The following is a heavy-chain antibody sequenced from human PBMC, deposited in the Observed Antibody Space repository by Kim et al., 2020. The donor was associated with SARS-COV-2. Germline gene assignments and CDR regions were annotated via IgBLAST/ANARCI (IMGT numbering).Heavy chain of an antibody. V-gene: IGHV1-69*01. Sequence: FQGRVTITADESTSTAYMELSSLRSEDTAVYYCAREDTAMVHYYYYGMDVWGQGTTVTVSS. J-gene: IGHJ6*02. CDR3: AREDTAMVHYYYYGMDV. D-gene: IGHD5-18*01.